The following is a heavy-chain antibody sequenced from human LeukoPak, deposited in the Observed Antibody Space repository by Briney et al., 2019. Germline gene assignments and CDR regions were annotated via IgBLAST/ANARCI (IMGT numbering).Heavy chain of an antibody. CDR3: ARATIDFGGYSDY. V-gene: IGHV3-64*01. CDR1: GFTFSRFI. J-gene: IGHJ4*02. CDR2: ISSNGDRT. Sequence: GGSLRLSCADPGFTFSRFIMHWGCQALGKGVEYGSAISSNGDRTYYANSVNGRFTISRDNSKNSLYLQMGSLRADDMAVYYCARATIDFGGYSDYWGQGTLVTVSS. D-gene: IGHD4-23*01.